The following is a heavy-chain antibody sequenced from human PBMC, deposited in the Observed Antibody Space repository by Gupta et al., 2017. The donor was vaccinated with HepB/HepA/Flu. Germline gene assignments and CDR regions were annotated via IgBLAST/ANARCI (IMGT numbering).Heavy chain of an antibody. V-gene: IGHV3-48*03. J-gene: IGHJ4*02. CDR3: ARHDDGDYYRTDY. Sequence: EVQLVESGGGLVQPGGSLRLSCAASGFTFSSYEMNWVRQAPGKGLEWVSYISSSGSTIYYADSVKGRFTISRDNAKNSLYLQMNSLRAEDTAVYYCARHDDGDYYRTDYWGQGTLVTVSS. D-gene: IGHD4-17*01. CDR1: GFTFSSYE. CDR2: ISSSGSTI.